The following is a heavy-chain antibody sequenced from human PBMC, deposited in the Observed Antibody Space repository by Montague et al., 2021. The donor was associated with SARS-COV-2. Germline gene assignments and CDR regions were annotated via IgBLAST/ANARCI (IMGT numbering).Heavy chain of an antibody. D-gene: IGHD3-10*01. J-gene: IGHJ4*02. CDR1: GFTFSSYS. V-gene: IGHV3-21*01. Sequence: SLRLSCAASGFTFSSYSMNWVRQAPGKGLEWVSSISSSSYIYYADSVKGRFTISRDNAKNSLYLHMNSLRAEDTAVYSCARGIRITMVRGVTIDYWGQGTLVTVSS. CDR3: ARGIRITMVRGVTIDY. CDR2: ISSSSYI.